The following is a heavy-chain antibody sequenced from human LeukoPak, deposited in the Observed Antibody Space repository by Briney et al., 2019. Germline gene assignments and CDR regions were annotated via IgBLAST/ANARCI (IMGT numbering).Heavy chain of an antibody. V-gene: IGHV3-23*01. J-gene: IGHJ4*02. D-gene: IGHD3-10*01. CDR2: ITGSGTGSGDRT. Sequence: GGSLRLSCAASGFTFSNYAMSWVRQAPGKGLECVSSITGSGTGSGDRTYYTDSVKGRFTVSRDNSKNTLYLQMNSLRAEDTAVYYCADYGSGSCDWGQGTLVTVSS. CDR3: ADYGSGSCD. CDR1: GFTFSNYA.